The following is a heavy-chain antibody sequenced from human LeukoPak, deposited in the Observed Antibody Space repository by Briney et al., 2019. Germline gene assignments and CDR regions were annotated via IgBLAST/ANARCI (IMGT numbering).Heavy chain of an antibody. CDR3: ARTRGEAAAGTYEVYYYMDV. CDR2: IIPIFGTT. J-gene: IGHJ6*03. V-gene: IGHV1-69*13. CDR1: GGTFSSYA. D-gene: IGHD6-13*01. Sequence: SVKVSCKASGGTFSSYAISWVRQAPGQGLEWMGGIIPIFGTTDYPQKFQGRVTITADESTTTAYMELRSLRSEDTAVYYCARTRGEAAAGTYEVYYYMDVWGKGTTVTISS.